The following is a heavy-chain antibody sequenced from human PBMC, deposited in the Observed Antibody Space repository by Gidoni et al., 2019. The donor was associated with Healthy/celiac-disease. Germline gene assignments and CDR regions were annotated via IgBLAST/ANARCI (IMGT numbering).Heavy chain of an antibody. Sequence: EVQLVQSGAEVKKPGESLRISCMGSGYSFTSYWISWVRQMPGKGLGWMGRIDPSDSYTNHSPSFQGHVTISADKSISTAYLQWSSLKASDTAMYYCASQSECSGGSCYSDDAFDIWGQGTMVTVSS. CDR3: ASQSECSGGSCYSDDAFDI. CDR2: IDPSDSYT. CDR1: GYSFTSYW. D-gene: IGHD2-15*01. V-gene: IGHV5-10-1*03. J-gene: IGHJ3*02.